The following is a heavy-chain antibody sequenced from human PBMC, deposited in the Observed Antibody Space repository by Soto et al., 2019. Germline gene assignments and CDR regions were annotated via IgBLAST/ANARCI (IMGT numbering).Heavy chain of an antibody. D-gene: IGHD3-22*01. V-gene: IGHV1-46*01. Sequence: ASVKVSCKASGYTFTSYYMHWVRQAPGQGLEWMGIINPSGGSTSYAQKFQGRVTMTRDTSTSTVYMELSSLRSEDTAVYYCARVGYSSTGTTLHFHGLDVWGQGTTVTVSS. CDR2: INPSGGST. CDR3: ARVGYSSTGTTLHFHGLDV. J-gene: IGHJ6*02. CDR1: GYTFTSYY.